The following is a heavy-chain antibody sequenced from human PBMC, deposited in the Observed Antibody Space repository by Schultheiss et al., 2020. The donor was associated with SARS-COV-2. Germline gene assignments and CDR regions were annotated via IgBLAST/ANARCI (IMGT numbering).Heavy chain of an antibody. D-gene: IGHD2-21*02. CDR2: IYYSGST. Sequence: SETLSLTCTVSGGSISSYYWSWIRQLPGKGLEWIGYIYYSGSTNYNPSLKSRVTISVDTSKNQFSLKLSSVTAADTAVYYCARHRAYCGGDCYSRGFNFDYWGQGTLVTVSS. J-gene: IGHJ4*02. CDR3: ARHRAYCGGDCYSRGFNFDY. V-gene: IGHV4-59*08. CDR1: GGSISSYY.